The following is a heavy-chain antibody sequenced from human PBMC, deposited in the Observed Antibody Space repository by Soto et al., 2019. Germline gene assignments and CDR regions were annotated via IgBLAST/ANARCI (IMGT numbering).Heavy chain of an antibody. D-gene: IGHD3-10*01. CDR1: GFTFSNAW. Sequence: EVQLVESGGGLVKPGGSLRLSCAASGFTFSNAWMNWVRQAPGKGLEWVGRIKSKTDGGTTDYAAPVKGRFTISRDDSTNTLYLQMNSLKTEDTAVYYCTTCNPGGGDKYYYYYGMDVWGQGTTVTVSS. V-gene: IGHV3-15*07. J-gene: IGHJ6*02. CDR2: IKSKTDGGTT. CDR3: TTCNPGGGDKYYYYYGMDV.